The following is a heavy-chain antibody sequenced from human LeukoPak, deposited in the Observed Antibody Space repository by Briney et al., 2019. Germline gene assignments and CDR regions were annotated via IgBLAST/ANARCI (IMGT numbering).Heavy chain of an antibody. CDR1: GFTFNNTW. Sequence: GGSLRLSCATSGFTFNNTWMNWVRQAPGKGLEWVGRIKSKTDGGTPDYAAPVKGRFTISRDDSRNTLFLQMNSLKTEDTAVYFCTTVRTFWGQGSLVAVSS. CDR3: TTVRTF. D-gene: IGHD2/OR15-2a*01. J-gene: IGHJ1*01. CDR2: IKSKTDGGTP. V-gene: IGHV3-15*01.